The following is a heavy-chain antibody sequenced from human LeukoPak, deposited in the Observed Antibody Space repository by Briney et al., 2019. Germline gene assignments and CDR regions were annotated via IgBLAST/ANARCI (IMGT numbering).Heavy chain of an antibody. CDR2: INAGNGNT. CDR3: ARDDYGDTLFDY. Sequence: ALVKVSCKASGYTFTSYAMHWVRQAPGQRLEWMGWINAGNGNTKYSQKFQGRVTITRDTSASTAYMELSSLRSEDTAVYYCARDDYGDTLFDYWGQGTLVTVSS. V-gene: IGHV1-3*01. J-gene: IGHJ4*02. CDR1: GYTFTSYA. D-gene: IGHD4-17*01.